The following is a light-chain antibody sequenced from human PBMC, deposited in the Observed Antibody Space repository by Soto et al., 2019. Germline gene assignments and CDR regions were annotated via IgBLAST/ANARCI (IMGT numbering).Light chain of an antibody. Sequence: DIHMTQSPSTLSASVGDRVTITCRASQTIRSWLAWYQHKPGKAPKLLIYMASSLQIWVPSRFSGSGSGTEFTLTISSLQPDDFATYYDQQYNSFSPATFVKGIKVVIK. J-gene: IGKJ1*01. CDR2: MAS. V-gene: IGKV1-5*03. CDR1: QTIRSW. CDR3: QQYNSFSPAT.